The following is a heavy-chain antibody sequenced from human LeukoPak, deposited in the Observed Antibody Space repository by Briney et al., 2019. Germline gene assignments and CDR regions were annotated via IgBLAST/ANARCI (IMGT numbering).Heavy chain of an antibody. Sequence: ASVKVSCKASGYTFTSLDINWVRQATGQGLEWMGWMNPKSGNTGHAQKFQGRVTITRNTSISTVYMELRSLRSDDTAVYYCARGDCSSTSCYRGPFDYWGQGTLVTVSS. J-gene: IGHJ4*02. D-gene: IGHD2-2*01. CDR3: ARGDCSSTSCYRGPFDY. CDR1: GYTFTSLD. V-gene: IGHV1-8*03. CDR2: MNPKSGNT.